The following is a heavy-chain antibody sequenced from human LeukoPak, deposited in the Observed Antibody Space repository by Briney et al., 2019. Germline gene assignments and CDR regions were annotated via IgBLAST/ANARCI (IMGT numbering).Heavy chain of an antibody. Sequence: TGGSLRLSCAASGFTFSSYWMHWVRQAPGKGLVWVSRINSDGSSTSYADSVKGRFTISRDNAKNTLYLQMNSLRAEDTAVYYCARVSILLWFGEPFDPWGQGTLVTVSS. CDR3: ARVSILLWFGEPFDP. V-gene: IGHV3-74*01. CDR1: GFTFSSYW. D-gene: IGHD3-10*01. CDR2: INSDGSST. J-gene: IGHJ5*02.